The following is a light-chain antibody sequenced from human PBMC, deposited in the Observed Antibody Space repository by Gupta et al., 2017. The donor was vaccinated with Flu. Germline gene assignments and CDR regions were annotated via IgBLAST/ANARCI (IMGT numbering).Light chain of an antibody. CDR1: SSDVGGYNY. CDR2: EVS. J-gene: IGLJ1*01. Sequence: TSSDVGGYNYVSWYQQHPGKAPQLIIYEVSKRPSVVPDLFSGSKSGNTASLTVSGLQAEDEADYYCSSYAGSNNYVFGTGTKVTVL. CDR3: SSYAGSNNYV. V-gene: IGLV2-8*01.